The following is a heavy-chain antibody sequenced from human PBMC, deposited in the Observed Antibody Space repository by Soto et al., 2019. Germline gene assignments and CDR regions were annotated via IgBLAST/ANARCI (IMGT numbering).Heavy chain of an antibody. CDR3: ARHKGSNGAAEIGHFDY. V-gene: IGHV4-39*01. Sequence: SETLSLTCTVSGGSISSSSYYWGWIRQPPGKGLEWIGSIYYSGSTYYNPSLKSRVTISVDTSKNQFSLKLSSVTAADTAVYYCARHKGSNGAAEIGHFDYWGQGTLVTVSS. D-gene: IGHD6-25*01. CDR1: GGSISSSSYY. CDR2: IYYSGST. J-gene: IGHJ4*02.